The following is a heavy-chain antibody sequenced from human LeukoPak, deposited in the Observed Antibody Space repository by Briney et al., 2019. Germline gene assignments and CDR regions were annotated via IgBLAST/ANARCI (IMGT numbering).Heavy chain of an antibody. D-gene: IGHD3-10*01. V-gene: IGHV3-30*04. CDR3: AKAVVYYGFSYFDY. Sequence: PGGSLRLSCAASGFTFSRYAMNWVRQAPGKGLEWVAVISYDGSYVYYADSVKGLFTISRDNSRNTLYLQMSGLRAEDSAMYYCAKAVVYYGFSYFDYWGQGTLVTVSS. CDR1: GFTFSRYA. CDR2: ISYDGSYV. J-gene: IGHJ4*02.